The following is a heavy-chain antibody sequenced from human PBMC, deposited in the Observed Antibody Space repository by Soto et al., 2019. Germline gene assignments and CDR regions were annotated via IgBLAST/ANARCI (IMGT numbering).Heavy chain of an antibody. CDR3: ARGYGSGSTFDY. Sequence: SETLSLTCTVSGGSISSGGYYWSWIRQHPGKGLEWIGYIYYSGSTYYNPSLKSRVTISVDTSKNQFSLKLSSVTAADTAVYYCARGYGSGSTFDYWGQGTLVTVSS. CDR2: IYYSGST. D-gene: IGHD3-10*01. CDR1: GGSISSGGYY. V-gene: IGHV4-31*03. J-gene: IGHJ4*02.